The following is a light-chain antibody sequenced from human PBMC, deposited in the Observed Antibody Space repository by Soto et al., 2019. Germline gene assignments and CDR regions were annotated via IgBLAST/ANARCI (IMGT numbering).Light chain of an antibody. V-gene: IGKV2-28*01. CDR1: QSLLHTNGYNY. Sequence: DIVMTQSPLSLPVTPGEPASISCRSSQSLLHTNGYNYLDWYLQKPGQSPQLLIYLGSNRASGVPDRFSGSASGTDFTLQISRVEAEDVGVYYCMQALQTPRTFGQGTKVEIK. CDR3: MQALQTPRT. J-gene: IGKJ1*01. CDR2: LGS.